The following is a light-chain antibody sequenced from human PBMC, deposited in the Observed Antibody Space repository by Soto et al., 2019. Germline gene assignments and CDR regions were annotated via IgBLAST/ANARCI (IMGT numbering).Light chain of an antibody. J-gene: IGKJ2*01. CDR1: QSVSST. CDR3: QQYNNWPHT. CDR2: GVS. V-gene: IGKV3-15*01. Sequence: EIVMTQSPATLSVSPGERATLSCRASQSVSSTLAWFQQKPGQAPSLLIYGVSTRATGVPVRFSGSGSGTEFTLTINSLQSEDFAVYYCQQYNNWPHTFGQGTELEIK.